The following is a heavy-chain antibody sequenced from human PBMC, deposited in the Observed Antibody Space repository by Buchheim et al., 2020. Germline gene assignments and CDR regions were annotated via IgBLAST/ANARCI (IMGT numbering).Heavy chain of an antibody. J-gene: IGHJ6*02. Sequence: EVQLVESGGGLVQPGGSLRLSCAASGFTVSSNYMSWVRQAPGKGLEWVSVIYSGGSTYYADSVKGRFTISRDNSKNTLYLQMNSLRAEDTAVYYCARDEWGYGRFSPYYYYGMDVWGQGTT. CDR3: ARDEWGYGRFSPYYYYGMDV. CDR1: GFTVSSNY. CDR2: IYSGGST. V-gene: IGHV3-66*02. D-gene: IGHD3-3*01.